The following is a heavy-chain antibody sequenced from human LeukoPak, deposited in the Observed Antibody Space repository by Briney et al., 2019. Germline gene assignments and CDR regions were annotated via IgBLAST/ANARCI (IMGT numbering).Heavy chain of an antibody. J-gene: IGHJ4*02. CDR2: IQSDGSHT. D-gene: IGHD5-12*01. V-gene: IGHV3-30*02. CDR1: GFTFSNYG. CDR3: ARDSPGYGGDDFDY. Sequence: GGSLRLSCAASGFTFSNYGIHWVRQAPGKGLEWVAFIQSDGSHTYYADSLKGRFTISRDNSKNTLYLQMNSLRAEDTAVYFCARDSPGYGGDDFDYWGQGTVVTVSS.